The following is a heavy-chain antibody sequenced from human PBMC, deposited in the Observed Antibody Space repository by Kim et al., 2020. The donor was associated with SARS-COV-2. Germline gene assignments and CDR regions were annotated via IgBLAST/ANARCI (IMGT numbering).Heavy chain of an antibody. CDR2: ANSYAT. Sequence: ANSYATAYAASVKGRFTISRDDSKNTAYLQMNSLKTEDTAVYYCTGHPGSWGQGTLVTVSS. V-gene: IGHV3-73*01. J-gene: IGHJ4*02. D-gene: IGHD6-6*01. CDR3: TGHPGS.